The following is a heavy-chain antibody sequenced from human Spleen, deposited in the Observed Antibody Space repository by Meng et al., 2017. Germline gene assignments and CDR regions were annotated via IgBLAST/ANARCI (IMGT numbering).Heavy chain of an antibody. D-gene: IGHD6-19*01. V-gene: IGHV4-34*02. Sequence: QVQLQQWGAGLLKPSETLSLTCAVFGGSFIGYYWSWIRQPPGKGLEWIVSIGHSGFTYYTPSLKSRVTVSIDTSRNQFSLWLTSVTAADTAVYYCVRSSGWVKTGFDPWGQGTLVTVSS. J-gene: IGHJ5*02. CDR3: VRSSGWVKTGFDP. CDR1: GGSFIGYY. CDR2: IGHSGFT.